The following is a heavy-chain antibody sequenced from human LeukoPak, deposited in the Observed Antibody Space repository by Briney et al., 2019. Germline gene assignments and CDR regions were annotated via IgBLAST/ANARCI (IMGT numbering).Heavy chain of an antibody. V-gene: IGHV4-34*01. Sequence: SETLSLTCGVYDGSFSSYYWSWIRQPPGKGLEWIGEINHSGSTNYNPSLKSRLTISVDTSKNQFSLKLSSVTAADTAVYYCARSKGRGSWNYWGQGTLVTVSS. CDR1: DGSFSSYY. CDR2: INHSGST. J-gene: IGHJ4*02. D-gene: IGHD6-13*01. CDR3: ARSKGRGSWNY.